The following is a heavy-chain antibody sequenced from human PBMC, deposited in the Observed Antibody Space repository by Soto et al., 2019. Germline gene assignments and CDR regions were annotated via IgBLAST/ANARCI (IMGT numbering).Heavy chain of an antibody. CDR2: ISGRGGST. V-gene: IGHV3-23*01. J-gene: IGHJ4*02. CDR1: GFIFSDYS. Sequence: EVQLLESGGGLVLPGGSLRLSCAASGFIFSDYSMSWVRQAPGKGLEWVSGISGRGGSTYYADSVKGRFTISRDSSRNTLFLQMNSLRAEDTALYFCARSSGDTWEQYYFDYWGQGTLVPGSS. D-gene: IGHD1-1*01. CDR3: ARSSGDTWEQYYFDY.